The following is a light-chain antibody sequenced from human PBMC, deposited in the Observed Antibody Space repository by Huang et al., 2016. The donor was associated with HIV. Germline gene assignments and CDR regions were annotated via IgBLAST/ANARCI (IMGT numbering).Light chain of an antibody. J-gene: IGKJ5*01. V-gene: IGKV3-11*01. CDR1: QSVTTY. Sequence: EIVLTQSPATLSLSPGERATLSCTASQSVTTYLAWYQQKPGQAPRRLIYDASSRATGIPARFSASGSGTDFTLTISYLEPEDFAVYYCQQRSNWPAITFGQGTRLEIK. CDR2: DAS. CDR3: QQRSNWPAIT.